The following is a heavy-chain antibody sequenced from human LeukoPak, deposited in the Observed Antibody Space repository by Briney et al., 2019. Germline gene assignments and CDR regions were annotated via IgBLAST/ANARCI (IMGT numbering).Heavy chain of an antibody. D-gene: IGHD2-2*01. V-gene: IGHV3-21*01. CDR2: ISSSSSYI. Sequence: ASVKVSCEASGYTFIDYYINWVRQAPGKGLEWVSSISSSSSYIYYADSVKGRFTISRDNAKNSLYLQMNSLRAEDTAVYYCARVLSVPAATNWFDPWGQGTLVTVSS. J-gene: IGHJ5*02. CDR1: GYTFIDYY. CDR3: ARVLSVPAATNWFDP.